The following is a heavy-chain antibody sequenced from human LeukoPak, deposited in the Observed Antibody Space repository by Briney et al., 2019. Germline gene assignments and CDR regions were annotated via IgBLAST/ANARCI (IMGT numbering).Heavy chain of an antibody. Sequence: GASVKVSCKASGYTFTSYDINWVRQAPGQGLEWLGWMNPKNGKTGYAQKFQGRVSMTRNTSIGTAYMELSSLTSEDTAVYYCARGDTVTTWGRVRRAFDIWGQGTMVTVSS. CDR2: MNPKNGKT. D-gene: IGHD4-17*01. V-gene: IGHV1-8*01. CDR3: ARGDTVTTWGRVRRAFDI. CDR1: GYTFTSYD. J-gene: IGHJ3*02.